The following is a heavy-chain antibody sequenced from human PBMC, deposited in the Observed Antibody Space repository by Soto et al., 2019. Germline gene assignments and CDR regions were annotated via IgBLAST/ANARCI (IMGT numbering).Heavy chain of an antibody. CDR2: ISGSGGST. D-gene: IGHD3-10*01. V-gene: IGHV3-23*01. J-gene: IGHJ4*02. Sequence: GGSLRLSCAASGFTFSSYAMSWVHQAPGKGLEWVSAISGSGGSTYYADSVKGRFTISRDNSKNTLYLQMNSLRAEDTAVYYCAKDPLPSYGSYYFDYWGQGTLVTVSS. CDR1: GFTFSSYA. CDR3: AKDPLPSYGSYYFDY.